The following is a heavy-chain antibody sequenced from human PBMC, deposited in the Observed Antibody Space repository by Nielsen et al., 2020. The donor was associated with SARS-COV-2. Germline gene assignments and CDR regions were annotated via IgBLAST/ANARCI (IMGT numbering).Heavy chain of an antibody. CDR1: GGSIKTASYY. CDR2: IYHTGST. D-gene: IGHD1-14*01. V-gene: IGHV4-31*03. CDR3: ARGIRPRHVFDI. Sequence: SETLSLTCTVSGGSIKTASYYWSWIRQHPEWGLEWVGYIYHTGSTYYNSALESRVTISADMSKNQFSLELTSLTAADTAVYYCARGIRPRHVFDIWGQGTKVIVSS. J-gene: IGHJ3*02.